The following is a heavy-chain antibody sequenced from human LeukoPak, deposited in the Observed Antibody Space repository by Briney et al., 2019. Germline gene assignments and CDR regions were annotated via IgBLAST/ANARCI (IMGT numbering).Heavy chain of an antibody. CDR2: ISHSGSI. Sequence: SETLSLTCAVYGGSFSGYYWSWIRHPPGKGLEWIGEISHSGSINYNPSLKSRVTISVDTSKNQFSLNLSSVTAADTAVYYCARGRGGRAYGSGSYRNYYYGMDVWGQGTTVTVSS. CDR3: ARGRGGRAYGSGSYRNYYYGMDV. J-gene: IGHJ6*02. CDR1: GGSFSGYY. V-gene: IGHV4-34*01. D-gene: IGHD3-10*01.